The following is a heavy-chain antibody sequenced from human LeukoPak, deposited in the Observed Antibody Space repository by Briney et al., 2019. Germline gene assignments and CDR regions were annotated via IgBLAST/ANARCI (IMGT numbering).Heavy chain of an antibody. V-gene: IGHV3-30-3*01. CDR3: ARARYCSSISCREAFDI. J-gene: IGHJ3*02. CDR1: GFPFSSYA. D-gene: IGHD2-2*01. CDR2: ISYDGNNK. Sequence: GGSLRLSCAASGFPFSSYAMHWVRQAPGKGLEWVALISYDGNNKYYADPVKGRFTISRDNSKNTLYLQMNSLRAEGTAVYYCARARYCSSISCREAFDIWGQGTMVTVSS.